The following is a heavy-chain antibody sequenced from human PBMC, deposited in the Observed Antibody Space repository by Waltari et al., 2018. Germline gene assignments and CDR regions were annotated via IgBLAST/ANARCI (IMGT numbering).Heavy chain of an antibody. D-gene: IGHD5-18*01. CDR2: INAGNGNT. CDR3: ARDRYSYGKGPFGY. V-gene: IGHV1-3*01. CDR1: GYTFTSYA. Sequence: QVQLVQSGAEVKKPGASVKVSCKASGYTFTSYALHWVRQAPGQRLEWMGWINAGNGNTKYSQKFQGRVTITRDTSASTAYMELSSLRSEDTAVYYCARDRYSYGKGPFGYWGQGTLVTVSS. J-gene: IGHJ4*02.